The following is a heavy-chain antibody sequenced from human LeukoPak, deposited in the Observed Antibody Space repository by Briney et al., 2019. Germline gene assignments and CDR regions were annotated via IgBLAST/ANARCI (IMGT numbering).Heavy chain of an antibody. CDR1: GFTFSSYS. CDR2: ISGGGGST. Sequence: GGSLRLSCAASGFTFSSYSMNWVRQAPGKGLEWVSAISGGGGSTYYADSVKGRFTISRDNSKNTLYLQMNSLRAEDTAVYYCAKVMRYDFWSGGRTFDYWGRGTLVTVSS. V-gene: IGHV3-23*01. J-gene: IGHJ4*02. CDR3: AKVMRYDFWSGGRTFDY. D-gene: IGHD3-3*01.